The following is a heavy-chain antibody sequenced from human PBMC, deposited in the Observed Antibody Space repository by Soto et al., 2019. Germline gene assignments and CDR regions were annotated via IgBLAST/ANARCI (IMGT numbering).Heavy chain of an antibody. Sequence: EVQLVESGGGLVQPGRSLRLSCAASGFTFDDYAMHWVRQAPGKGLERVSGISWNSGSIGYADSVKGRFTISRDNAKNSLYLQMNSLRAEDTALYYCAKDHLHLGEVSTYGGYFDYWGQGTLVTVSS. CDR2: ISWNSGSI. D-gene: IGHD3-16*02. J-gene: IGHJ4*02. V-gene: IGHV3-9*01. CDR3: AKDHLHLGEVSTYGGYFDY. CDR1: GFTFDDYA.